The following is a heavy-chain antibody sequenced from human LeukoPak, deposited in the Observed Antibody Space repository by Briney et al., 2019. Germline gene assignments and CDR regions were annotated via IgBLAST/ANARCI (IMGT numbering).Heavy chain of an antibody. J-gene: IGHJ4*02. V-gene: IGHV3-74*03. CDR2: ISSDGSST. CDR3: ARDQRVTGRPDIDY. Sequence: GGSLRLSCAASGFTFRNHWMHWVRQTPGKGLVWVSRISSDGSSTTYADSVKGRFTISRDNAKNTLYLQINNLRAKDTAMYYCARDQRVTGRPDIDYWGQGTLVIVSS. D-gene: IGHD6-6*01. CDR1: GFTFRNHW.